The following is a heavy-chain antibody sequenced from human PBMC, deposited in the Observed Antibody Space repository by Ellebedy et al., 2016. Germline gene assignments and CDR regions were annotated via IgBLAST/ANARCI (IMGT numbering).Heavy chain of an antibody. V-gene: IGHV3-23*01. J-gene: IGHJ4*02. Sequence: GESLKISXVASGFTFSSSAMSWVRQAPGKGPEWVAAISDRGVNPYYADAVKGRFTISRDNSKSTLSLQMNSLRAEDTALYYCAKQLGYCSEGTCYFDFWGQGIPVTVSS. CDR2: ISDRGVNP. D-gene: IGHD2-15*01. CDR3: AKQLGYCSEGTCYFDF. CDR1: GFTFSSSA.